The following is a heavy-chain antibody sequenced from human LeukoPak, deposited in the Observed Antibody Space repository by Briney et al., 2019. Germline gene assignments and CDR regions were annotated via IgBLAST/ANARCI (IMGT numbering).Heavy chain of an antibody. V-gene: IGHV3-30*02. CDR3: AKAPLGIFDY. Sequence: TGGSLRLSCAAPGFTFSSYGMHWVRQAPDKGLEWVAFIRYDGSNKYYADSVKGRFTISRDNSKNTLYLQMNSLRAEDTAVYYCAKAPLGIFDYWGQGTLVTVSS. D-gene: IGHD7-27*01. CDR1: GFTFSSYG. CDR2: IRYDGSNK. J-gene: IGHJ4*02.